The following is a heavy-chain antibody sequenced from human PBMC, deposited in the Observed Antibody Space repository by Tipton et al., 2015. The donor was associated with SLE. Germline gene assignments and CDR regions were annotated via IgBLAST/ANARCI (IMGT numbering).Heavy chain of an antibody. V-gene: IGHV4-59*01. D-gene: IGHD3-10*01. J-gene: IGHJ4*02. CDR2: IYYSGST. CDR3: ARGGNGSGSYCY. CDR1: GGSISSYY. Sequence: LRLSCTVSGGSISSYYWSWIRQPPGKGLEWIGYIYYSGSTNYNPSLKSRVTISVDTSKNQFSLKLSSVTAADTAVYYCARGGNGSGSYCYWGQGTLVTVSS.